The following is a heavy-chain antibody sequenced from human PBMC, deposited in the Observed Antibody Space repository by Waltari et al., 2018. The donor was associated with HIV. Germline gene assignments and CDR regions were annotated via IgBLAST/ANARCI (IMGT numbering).Heavy chain of an antibody. CDR1: GYTFTGYY. CDR2: INPNSGGT. CDR3: NYYDSSGYYAPSDY. D-gene: IGHD3-22*01. V-gene: IGHV1-2*02. J-gene: IGHJ4*02. Sequence: QVQLVQSGAEVKKPGASVKVSCKASGYTFTGYYLHWVRPAPGQGLEWMGWINPNSGGTNYAQKFQGRVTMTRDTSISTAYMELSRLRSDDTAVYYCNYYDSSGYYAPSDYWGQGTLVTVSS.